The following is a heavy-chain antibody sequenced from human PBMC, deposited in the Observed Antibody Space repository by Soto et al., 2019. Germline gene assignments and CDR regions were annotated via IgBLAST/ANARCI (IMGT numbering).Heavy chain of an antibody. V-gene: IGHV1-69*01. CDR1: GGTFSTYS. CDR2: SLPIFGTS. D-gene: IGHD1-20*01. J-gene: IGHJ6*02. CDR3: ARGGRYPKPSNYYGMDV. Sequence: QVQLVQSGAEVKKPGSSGKVSCKASGGTFSTYSISWVRQAPGQGLEWMGGSLPIFGTSHYAQNFQGRVTITADESTSTAYLELSSLRSDDTAVYYCARGGRYPKPSNYYGMDVWGQGTTVTVSS.